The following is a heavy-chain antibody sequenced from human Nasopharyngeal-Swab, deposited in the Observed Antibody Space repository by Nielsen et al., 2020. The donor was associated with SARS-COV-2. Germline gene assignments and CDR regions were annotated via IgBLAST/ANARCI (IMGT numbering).Heavy chain of an antibody. V-gene: IGHV3-23*01. D-gene: IGHD3-10*01. CDR1: GFTFSSYA. J-gene: IGHJ6*02. CDR2: ISGSGGST. Sequence: GGSLRLSCAASGFTFSSYAMSWVRQAPGKGLEWVSAISGSGGSTYYADSVKGRFTISRDNSKNTLYLQMNSLRAEDTAVYYCAKEGPYGSGSYGFHYGMDAWGQGTTVTVSS. CDR3: AKEGPYGSGSYGFHYGMDA.